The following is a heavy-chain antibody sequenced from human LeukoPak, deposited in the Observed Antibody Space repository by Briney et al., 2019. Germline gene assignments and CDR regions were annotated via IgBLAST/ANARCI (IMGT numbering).Heavy chain of an antibody. J-gene: IGHJ6*02. CDR2: ISYDGSNK. CDR1: GFTFSSYA. D-gene: IGHD2-15*01. Sequence: PGRSLRLSCAASGFTFSSYAMHWVRQAPGKGLEWVAVISYDGSNKYYADSVKGRFTISRDNSKNTLYLQMNSLRAEDTAVYYCAREGIVVVVAAEHGMDVWGQGTTVTVSS. CDR3: AREGIVVVVAAEHGMDV. V-gene: IGHV3-30-3*01.